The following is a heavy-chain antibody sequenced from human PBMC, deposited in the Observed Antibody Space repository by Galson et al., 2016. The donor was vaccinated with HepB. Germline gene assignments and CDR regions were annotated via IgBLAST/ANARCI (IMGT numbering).Heavy chain of an antibody. V-gene: IGHV3-30-3*01. CDR2: TSYDGTNK. CDR3: AREVGYSYVVTINWFDP. D-gene: IGHD5-18*01. J-gene: IGHJ5*02. CDR1: GFTFNTFA. Sequence: SLRLSCAASGFTFNTFAMHWVRQAPGKGLEWVAVTSYDGTNKYYADSVKGRFTISRDNSKNTVYLQMNSLRAEDTAVYYCAREVGYSYVVTINWFDPWGQGTLVTVSS.